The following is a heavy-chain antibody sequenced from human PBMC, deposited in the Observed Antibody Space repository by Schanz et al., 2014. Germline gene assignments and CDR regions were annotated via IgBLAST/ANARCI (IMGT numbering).Heavy chain of an antibody. CDR1: GFTFSTHA. J-gene: IGHJ4*02. Sequence: ESGGTLVRPGGSLRLSCAASGFTFSTHAMHWVRQAPGKGLEWVALVSSDGNNDYYTDSVKGRFTISRDNSKNTVQRQMNSLRAEDTAFYCCARDISDTSVKDDYWCQGTLVTVSS. V-gene: IGHV3-30*03. CDR3: ARDISDTSVKDDY. CDR2: VSSDGNND. D-gene: IGHD3-22*01.